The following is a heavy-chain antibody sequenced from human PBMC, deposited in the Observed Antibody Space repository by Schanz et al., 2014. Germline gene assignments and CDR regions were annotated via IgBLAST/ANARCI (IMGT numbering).Heavy chain of an antibody. CDR2: IYYSGST. J-gene: IGHJ6*02. CDR3: ARHSGYYYYYGMDV. V-gene: IGHV4-39*01. CDR1: GGSISSSSYY. Sequence: QLQLQESGPGLVKPSETLSLTCTVSGGSISSSSYYWGWIRQPPGKGLEWIGIIYYSGSTYYNPSLKSRVTIPVEHSKNHFPLRLRSVPAADTAVYYCARHSGYYYYYGMDVWGQGTLVTVSS.